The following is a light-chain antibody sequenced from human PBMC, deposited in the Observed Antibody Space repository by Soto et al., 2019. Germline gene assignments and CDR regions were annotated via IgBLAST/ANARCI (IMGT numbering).Light chain of an antibody. J-gene: IGKJ5*01. CDR2: GAS. CDR1: QSVDSSY. V-gene: IGKV3-20*01. CDR3: QQYGNSPIT. Sequence: EIVLTQSPGTLSLSPGERATLSCSASQSVDSSYLAWYHQRPGQAHRLLIYGASSRATGIPDRFSGSGSGTDFTLTISRLEPEEFAVYYCQQYGNSPITVGQGTRLEIK.